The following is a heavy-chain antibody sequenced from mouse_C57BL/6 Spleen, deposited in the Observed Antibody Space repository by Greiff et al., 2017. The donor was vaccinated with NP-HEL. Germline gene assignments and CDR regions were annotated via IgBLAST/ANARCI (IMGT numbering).Heavy chain of an antibody. CDR1: GFTFSDYG. CDR3: ARRDCYYPYFDY. CDR2: ISSGSSTI. D-gene: IGHD2-3*01. V-gene: IGHV5-17*01. Sequence: EVQVVESGGGLVKPGGSLKLSCAASGFTFSDYGMHWVRQAPEKGLEWVAYISSGSSTIYYADTVKGRFTNSRDNAKNTLVLQMTSLRSEDTAMYYCARRDCYYPYFDYWGQVTTLTVSS. J-gene: IGHJ2*01.